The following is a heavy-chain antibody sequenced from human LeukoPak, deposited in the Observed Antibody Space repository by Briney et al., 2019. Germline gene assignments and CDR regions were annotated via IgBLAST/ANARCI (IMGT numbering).Heavy chain of an antibody. CDR2: ISGGGGNT. J-gene: IGHJ4*02. CDR3: ARPGNSYGFDY. D-gene: IGHD5-18*01. V-gene: IGHV3-23*01. Sequence: GGSLRLSRAASGFIFSSYAMSWVRQAPGKGLEWVSAISGGGGNTYYADSVKGRFTISRDNSKNTLYLQMNSLRAEDTAVYYCARPGNSYGFDYWGQGTLVTVSS. CDR1: GFIFSSYA.